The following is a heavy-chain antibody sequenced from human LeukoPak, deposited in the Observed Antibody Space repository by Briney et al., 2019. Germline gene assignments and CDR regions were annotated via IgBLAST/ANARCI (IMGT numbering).Heavy chain of an antibody. V-gene: IGHV4-59*01. CDR2: IYYSGST. J-gene: IGHJ4*02. CDR1: GGSISSYY. Sequence: SETLSLTCTVSGGSISSYYWSWIRQPPGKGLEWIGYIYYSGSTNYNPSLKSRVTISVDTSKNQFSLKLSSVTAADTAVYYCARDAVPGYSSGLFDYWGQGTLVTVSS. CDR3: ARDAVPGYSSGLFDY. D-gene: IGHD6-19*01.